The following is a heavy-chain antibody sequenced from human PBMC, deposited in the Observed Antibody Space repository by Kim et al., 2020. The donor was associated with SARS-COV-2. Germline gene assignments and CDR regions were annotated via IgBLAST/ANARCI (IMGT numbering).Heavy chain of an antibody. Sequence: YAQKFQGRVTITADESTSTAYMELSSLRSEDTAVYYCARDYDILTGDDYWGQGTLVTVSS. D-gene: IGHD3-9*01. CDR3: ARDYDILTGDDY. V-gene: IGHV1-69*01. J-gene: IGHJ4*02.